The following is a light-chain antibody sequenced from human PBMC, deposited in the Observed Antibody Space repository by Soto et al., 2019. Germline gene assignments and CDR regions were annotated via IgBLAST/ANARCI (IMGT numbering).Light chain of an antibody. V-gene: IGKV3-11*01. Sequence: EIVLTQSPATLSLSPGERATLSCRASQSFSYYLAWYQQKPGQAPRLLIYDASRRATGIPARFSGSGSGTDFTLTITSLEPEDFAVYYCQQRSNLPLTFGQGTRLEIK. CDR2: DAS. CDR3: QQRSNLPLT. CDR1: QSFSYY. J-gene: IGKJ5*01.